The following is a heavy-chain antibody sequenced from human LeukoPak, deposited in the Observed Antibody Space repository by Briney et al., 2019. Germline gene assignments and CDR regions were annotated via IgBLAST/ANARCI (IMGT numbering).Heavy chain of an antibody. J-gene: IGHJ6*02. CDR2: IIPILGIA. CDR1: GGTXSGYA. CDR3: ARIIGSSGYYYDYYYYGMDV. Sequence: SVKVSCKASGGTXSGYAISWVRQAPGQGLEWMGRIIPILGIANYAQKLQGRVTMTTDTSTSTAYMELRSLRSDDTAVYYCARIIGSSGYYYDYYYYGMDVWGQGTTVTVSS. V-gene: IGHV1-69*04. D-gene: IGHD3-22*01.